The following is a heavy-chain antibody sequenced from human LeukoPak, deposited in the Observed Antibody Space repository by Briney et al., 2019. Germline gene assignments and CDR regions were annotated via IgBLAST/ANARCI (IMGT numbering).Heavy chain of an antibody. CDR1: GFTFSSHA. D-gene: IGHD3-9*01. CDR3: ASEGDNILTGHPFDY. Sequence: GGSLRLSCAASGFTFSSHAMHWVRQAPGKGLEWVAVISFEGNNKYYADSVKGRLSVSRDNSKNTLYLQMNSLKPEDTAVYYCASEGDNILTGHPFDYWGQGTLVTVSS. V-gene: IGHV3-30-3*01. J-gene: IGHJ4*02. CDR2: ISFEGNNK.